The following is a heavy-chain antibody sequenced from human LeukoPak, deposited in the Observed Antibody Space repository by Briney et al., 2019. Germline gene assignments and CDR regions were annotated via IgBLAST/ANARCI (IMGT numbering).Heavy chain of an antibody. CDR3: ARGDSSSGAFDI. CDR1: GYTFTSYD. CDR2: MNPNSGNT. Sequence: ASVKVSCKASGYTFTSYDINWARQATGQGLEWMGWMNPNSGNTGYAQKFQGRVTITRNTSISTAYMELSSLRSEDTAVYYCARGDSSSGAFDIWGQGTMVTVSS. J-gene: IGHJ3*02. D-gene: IGHD6-6*01. V-gene: IGHV1-8*03.